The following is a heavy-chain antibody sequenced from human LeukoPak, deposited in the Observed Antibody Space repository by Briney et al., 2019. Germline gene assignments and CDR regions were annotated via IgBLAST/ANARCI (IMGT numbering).Heavy chain of an antibody. Sequence: GGSLRLSCAASGFTFSSYSMNWVRQAPGKGLEWVSSISSSSSYVYYADSVKGRFTISRDNAKNSLYLQMNSLRAEDTAVYYCARGIFLYYYYYMDVWGKGTTVTISS. D-gene: IGHD2-21*01. CDR1: GFTFSSYS. CDR3: ARGIFLYYYYYMDV. V-gene: IGHV3-21*01. CDR2: ISSSSSYV. J-gene: IGHJ6*03.